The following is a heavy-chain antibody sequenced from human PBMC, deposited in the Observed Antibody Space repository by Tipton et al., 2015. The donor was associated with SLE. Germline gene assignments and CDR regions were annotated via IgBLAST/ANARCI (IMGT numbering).Heavy chain of an antibody. V-gene: IGHV4-34*01. CDR1: GGSFSGYY. CDR2: INHSGST. CDR3: AEPYSSSP. D-gene: IGHD6-13*01. J-gene: IGHJ5*02. Sequence: LSLTCAVYGGSFSGYYWSWIRQPPGKGPEWIGEINHSGSTNYNPSLKSRVTISVDTSKNQFSLKLSSVTAADTAVYYCAEPYSSSPWGQGTLVTVSS.